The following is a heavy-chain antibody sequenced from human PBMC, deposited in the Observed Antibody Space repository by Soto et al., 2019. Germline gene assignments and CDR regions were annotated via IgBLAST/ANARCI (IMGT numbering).Heavy chain of an antibody. J-gene: IGHJ4*02. CDR2: ISAYNGNT. Sequence: GASVEVCCKASGYTFTSYGISWVRQAPGQGLEWMGWISAYNGNTKYSQKFQGRVTITRGTSASTAYMELSSLRSEDTAVYYCARDLPYYDSSGYLTYFDYWGQGTLVTVSS. CDR1: GYTFTSYG. V-gene: IGHV1-18*01. D-gene: IGHD3-22*01. CDR3: ARDLPYYDSSGYLTYFDY.